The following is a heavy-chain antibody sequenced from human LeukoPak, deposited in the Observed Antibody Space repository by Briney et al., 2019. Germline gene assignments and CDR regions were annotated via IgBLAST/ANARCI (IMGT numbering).Heavy chain of an antibody. CDR2: ISSSGSTI. CDR1: GFTFSDYY. D-gene: IGHD2-2*01. V-gene: IGHV3-11*01. Sequence: GGSLRLSCAASGFTFSDYYMSWIRQAPGKGLEWVSYISSSGSTIYYADSVKGRFTISRDNAKNSLYLQMNSLRAEDTAVYYCAQGPKVPAPTYYFDYWGQGTLVTVSS. J-gene: IGHJ4*02. CDR3: AQGPKVPAPTYYFDY.